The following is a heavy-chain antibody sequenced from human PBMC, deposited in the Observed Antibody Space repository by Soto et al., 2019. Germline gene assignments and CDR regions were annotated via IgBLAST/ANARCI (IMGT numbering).Heavy chain of an antibody. CDR2: IFSHGEI. J-gene: IGHJ6*02. Sequence: GPTLLNPTETLTLTCTVSGCSRSTARLGLSWIRHPPGIALVWLAHIFSHGEISYTTSVYRRPAIIKLTSQSPVDLTMTNMDPVDTATYCCARIRGSYPDYYYYGMDVWGQGTTVTVSS. CDR1: GCSRSTARLG. CDR3: ARIRGSYPDYYYYGMDV. D-gene: IGHD1-26*01. V-gene: IGHV2-26*01.